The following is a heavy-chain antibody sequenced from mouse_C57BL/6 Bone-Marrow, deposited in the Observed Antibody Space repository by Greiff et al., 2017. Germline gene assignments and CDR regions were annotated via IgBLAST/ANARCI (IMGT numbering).Heavy chain of an antibody. Sequence: EVHLVESGEGLVKPGGSLKLSCAASGFTFSSYAMSWVRQTPEKRLEWVAYISSGGDYIYYADTVKGRFTISRDNARNTLYLQMSSLKSEDTAMYYCTRDSYDSFAYWGQGTLVTVSA. CDR1: GFTFSSYA. D-gene: IGHD2-4*01. J-gene: IGHJ3*01. CDR2: ISSGGDYI. V-gene: IGHV5-9-1*02. CDR3: TRDSYDSFAY.